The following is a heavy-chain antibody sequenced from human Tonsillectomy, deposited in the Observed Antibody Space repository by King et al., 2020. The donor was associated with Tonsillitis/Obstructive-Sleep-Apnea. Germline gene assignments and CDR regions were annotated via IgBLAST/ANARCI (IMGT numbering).Heavy chain of an antibody. D-gene: IGHD3-3*01. CDR2: INPSNGDT. J-gene: IGHJ3*01. CDR3: ARDLGHSADFSSGYFDAFDL. CDR1: GYTFTNHY. V-gene: IGHV1-46*01. Sequence: QLVQSGAEVKSPGASVKVSCKASGYTFTNHYLYWVRQAPGQGLEWMGIINPSNGDTTYAQKFQGRVLMTVDTSTTTLYMELRSLRSEDTAVYYCARDLGHSADFSSGYFDAFDLWGQGTMVTVSS.